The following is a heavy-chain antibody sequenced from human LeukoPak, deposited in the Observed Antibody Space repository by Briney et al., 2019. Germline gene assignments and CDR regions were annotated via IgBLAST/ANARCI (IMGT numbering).Heavy chain of an antibody. V-gene: IGHV3-30-3*01. Sequence: HPGGSLRLSCAASGFTFSSYAMHWVRQAPGKGLEWVAVISYDGSNKYYADSVKGRFTISRDNSKNTLYPQMNSLRAEDTAVYYCARDHRWYCSGGSCYSSAFDIWGQGTMVTVSS. J-gene: IGHJ3*02. CDR1: GFTFSSYA. D-gene: IGHD2-15*01. CDR3: ARDHRWYCSGGSCYSSAFDI. CDR2: ISYDGSNK.